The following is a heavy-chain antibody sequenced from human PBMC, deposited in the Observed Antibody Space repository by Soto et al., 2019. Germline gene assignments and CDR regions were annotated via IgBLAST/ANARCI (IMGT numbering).Heavy chain of an antibody. CDR2: IWYDGSNK. Sequence: PGGSLRLSCAASGFTFSSYGMHWVRQAPGKGLEWVAVIWYDGSNKYYADSVKGRFTISRDNSKNTLYLQMNSLRAEDTAVYYCARANRSGEAFDLRGKGTTVTVPS. CDR1: GFTFSSYG. J-gene: IGHJ6*01. CDR3: ARANRSGEAFDL. V-gene: IGHV3-33*01. D-gene: IGHD3-10*01.